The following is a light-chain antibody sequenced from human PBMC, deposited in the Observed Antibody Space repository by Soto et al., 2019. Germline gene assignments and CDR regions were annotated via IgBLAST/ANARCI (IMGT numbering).Light chain of an antibody. CDR3: SSFAASNTGV. CDR1: SSDVGAYNY. CDR2: EVT. Sequence: QSALTQPPSASGSPGQSVTISCTGTSSDVGAYNYVSWYQQHAGKAPKLVIYEVTKRPSGFPDRFSGSKSANTASLTVSGLQAEDEADYYCSSFAASNTGVFGGGTKLTVL. J-gene: IGLJ3*02. V-gene: IGLV2-8*01.